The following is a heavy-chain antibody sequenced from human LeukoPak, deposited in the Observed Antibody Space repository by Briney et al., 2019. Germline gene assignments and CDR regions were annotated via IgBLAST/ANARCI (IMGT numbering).Heavy chain of an antibody. D-gene: IGHD6-13*01. J-gene: IGHJ4*02. Sequence: PGGSLRLSCAASGFTFSSYAMSWVRQAPGKGLEWVSAISGSGGSTYYADSVKGRFTISRDNSKNTLYLQMDSLRAEDTAVYYCAKDIAIAAAGTPDYWGQGTLVTVSS. CDR2: ISGSGGST. CDR1: GFTFSSYA. V-gene: IGHV3-23*01. CDR3: AKDIAIAAAGTPDY.